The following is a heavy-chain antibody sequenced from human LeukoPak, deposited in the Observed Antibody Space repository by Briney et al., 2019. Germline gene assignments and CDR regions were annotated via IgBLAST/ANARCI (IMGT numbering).Heavy chain of an antibody. Sequence: ASVKVSCKASGYTFTSYGISWVRQAPGQGLEWMGWISAYNGNTNYAQKLQGRVTMTRDMSTSTVYMELSSLRSEDTAVYYCARGYSYGLNWGQGTLVTVSS. CDR3: ARGYSYGLN. D-gene: IGHD5-18*01. V-gene: IGHV1-18*01. CDR2: ISAYNGNT. J-gene: IGHJ4*02. CDR1: GYTFTSYG.